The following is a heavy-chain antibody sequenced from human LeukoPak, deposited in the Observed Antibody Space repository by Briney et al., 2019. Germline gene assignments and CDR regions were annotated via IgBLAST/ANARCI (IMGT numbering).Heavy chain of an antibody. CDR2: INPNSGGT. Sequence: ASLKVSRKASGNTFTDYHIHQTRQDPGQGPQRQGWINPNSGGTNYAQKFQGRVTMTRDTSISTAYMELSRLRSDDTAVYYCARASYYYDSSGYPGYYFDYWGQGTLVTVSS. J-gene: IGHJ4*02. D-gene: IGHD3-22*01. CDR3: ARASYYYDSSGYPGYYFDY. V-gene: IGHV1-2*02. CDR1: GNTFTDYH.